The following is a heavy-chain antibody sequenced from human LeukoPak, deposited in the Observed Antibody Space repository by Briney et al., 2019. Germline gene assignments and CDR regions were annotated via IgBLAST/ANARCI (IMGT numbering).Heavy chain of an antibody. V-gene: IGHV1-69*06. CDR1: GYTFTSYD. D-gene: IGHD7-27*01. Sequence: GASVKVSCKASGYTFTSYDINWVRQAPGQGLEWMGGIIPIFGTANYAQKFQGRVTITADKSTSTAYMELSSLRSEDTAVYYCARKRTGSDAFDIWGQGTMVTVSS. CDR3: ARKRTGSDAFDI. CDR2: IIPIFGTA. J-gene: IGHJ3*02.